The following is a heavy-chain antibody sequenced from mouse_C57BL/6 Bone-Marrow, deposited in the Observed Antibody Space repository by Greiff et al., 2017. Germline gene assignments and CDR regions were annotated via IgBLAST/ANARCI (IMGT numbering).Heavy chain of an antibody. V-gene: IGHV1-85*01. D-gene: IGHD1-1*01. CDR3: AILECYDSSGDLDFDV. CDR2: IYPRDGST. Sequence: VQLQQSGPELVKPGASVKLSCKASGYTFTSYDINWVKQRPGPGLEWIGWIYPRDGSTKYNEKFKGKATLTVDTSSSTANMELQRLTSEDSAVYFCAILECYDSSGDLDFDVWGTGNTVTVSS. CDR1: GYTFTSYD. J-gene: IGHJ1*03.